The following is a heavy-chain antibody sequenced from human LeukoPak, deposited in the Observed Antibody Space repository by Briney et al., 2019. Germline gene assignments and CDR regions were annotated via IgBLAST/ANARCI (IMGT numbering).Heavy chain of an antibody. V-gene: IGHV3-7*01. CDR1: GFTFSRFL. Sequence: GGSLRLSCAASGFTFSRFLMSWVRQAPGKGLEGVANIKEDGSEKYHVDSVKGRFTISRDNAKNSLYLQMNSLRAEDTAVYYCARAGSMVFDYWGQGTLVTVSS. CDR2: IKEDGSEK. D-gene: IGHD3-10*01. CDR3: ARAGSMVFDY. J-gene: IGHJ4*02.